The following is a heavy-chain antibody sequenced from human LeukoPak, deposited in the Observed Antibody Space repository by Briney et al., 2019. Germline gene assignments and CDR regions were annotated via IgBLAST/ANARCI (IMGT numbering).Heavy chain of an antibody. CDR1: GFTFSSCA. D-gene: IGHD1-14*01. J-gene: IGHJ4*02. CDR2: ITGDGTRT. CDR3: ASRPRADMGPLDY. V-gene: IGHV3-23*01. Sequence: GGSLRLSCAASGFTFSSCAMTWVRQAPGKGLEWVASITGDGTRTYYTDSVKGRFTISRDNSKNTLYLQMNSLRADETAIYYCASRPRADMGPLDYWGQGTLVRVST.